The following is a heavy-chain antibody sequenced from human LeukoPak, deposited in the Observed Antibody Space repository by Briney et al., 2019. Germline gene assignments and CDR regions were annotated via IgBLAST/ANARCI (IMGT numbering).Heavy chain of an antibody. V-gene: IGHV3-23*01. J-gene: IGHJ6*02. D-gene: IGHD6-13*01. CDR3: AKGTLRGSSNWYHHGMDV. CDR1: GFTFRNYA. CDR2: ISDSGGRT. Sequence: PGGSLRLSCAVSGFTFRNYAMSWVRQAPGKGLEWVSGISDSGGRTYNADSVKGRFTISRDNSKNTLYLQMNSLRVEDTAVYYCAKGTLRGSSNWYHHGMDVWGQGTTVTVSS.